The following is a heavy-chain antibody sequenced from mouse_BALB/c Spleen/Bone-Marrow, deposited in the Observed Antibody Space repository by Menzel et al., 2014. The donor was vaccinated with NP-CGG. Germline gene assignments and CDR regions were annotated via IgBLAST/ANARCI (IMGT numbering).Heavy chain of an antibody. V-gene: IGHV1-5*01. CDR2: IYPGNSDT. CDR1: GYSFTSYW. D-gene: IGHD2-10*02. Sequence: VQLQQSGTVLARPGASVKMSCKASGYSFTSYWMHRVKQRPGQGLEWIGAIYPGNSDTTYNQKFKGKAKLTAVTSASTAYMELSSLTNEDSAVYYCTFLVKEDFAYWGQGTLVTVSA. J-gene: IGHJ3*01. CDR3: TFLVKEDFAY.